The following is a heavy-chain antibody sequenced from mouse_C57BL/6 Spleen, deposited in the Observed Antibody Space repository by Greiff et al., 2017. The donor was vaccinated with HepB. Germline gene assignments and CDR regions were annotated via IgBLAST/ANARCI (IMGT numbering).Heavy chain of an antibody. D-gene: IGHD2-13*01. V-gene: IGHV1-69*01. CDR1: GYTFTSYW. CDR3: ARSPMGEVYFDC. CDR2: IDPSDSYT. J-gene: IGHJ2*01. Sequence: QVQLQQPGAELVMPGASVKLSCKASGYTFTSYWMHWVKQRPGQGLEWIGEIDPSDSYTNYNQKFKGKSTLTVDKSSSTAYMQLSSLTSEDSAVYYCARSPMGEVYFDCWGQGATLTVSS.